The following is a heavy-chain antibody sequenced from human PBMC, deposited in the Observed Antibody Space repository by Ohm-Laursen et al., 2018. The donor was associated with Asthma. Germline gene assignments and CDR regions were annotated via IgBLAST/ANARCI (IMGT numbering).Heavy chain of an antibody. CDR1: GGSISSGGYY. Sequence: TLSLTCTVSGGSISSGGYYWSWIRQPPGKGLEWIGYIYYSGSTYYNPSLKSRVTISVDTSKNQFSLKLSSVTAADTAVYYCARSTADDYIWGSYPFDYWGQGTLVTVSS. V-gene: IGHV4-31*03. J-gene: IGHJ4*02. CDR2: IYYSGST. D-gene: IGHD3-16*02. CDR3: ARSTADDYIWGSYPFDY.